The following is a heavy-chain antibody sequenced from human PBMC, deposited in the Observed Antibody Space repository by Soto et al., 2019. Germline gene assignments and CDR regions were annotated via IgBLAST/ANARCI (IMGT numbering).Heavy chain of an antibody. CDR3: ARDLRSGGSYYYYGMDV. V-gene: IGHV1-18*01. D-gene: IGHD5-12*01. J-gene: IGHJ6*02. CDR2: ISAYNGNT. Sequence: QVQLVQSGAEMKKPGASVKVSCKASGYTFTSYGITWVRQAPGQGLEWMGWISAYNGNTNYAQKLQGRVTMTTDTSTNTAYMELRSLRSDDTAVYYCARDLRSGGSYYYYGMDVWGQGTTVTVSS. CDR1: GYTFTSYG.